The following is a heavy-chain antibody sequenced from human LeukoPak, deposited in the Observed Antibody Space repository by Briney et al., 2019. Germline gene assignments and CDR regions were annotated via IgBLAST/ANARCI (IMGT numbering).Heavy chain of an antibody. D-gene: IGHD6-6*01. CDR1: GESFSDYY. Sequence: SETLSLICAVYGESFSDYYWSWIRQPPGKGLEWIGEINHSGSTNYNPSLKSRVTLSVNTSKNQFSLKLTSVTAADTAVYYCARAGFALAPHRGTPFDYWGQGTLVTVSS. V-gene: IGHV4-34*01. J-gene: IGHJ4*02. CDR2: INHSGST. CDR3: ARAGFALAPHRGTPFDY.